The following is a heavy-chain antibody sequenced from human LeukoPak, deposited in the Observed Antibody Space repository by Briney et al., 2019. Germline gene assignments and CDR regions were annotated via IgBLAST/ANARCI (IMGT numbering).Heavy chain of an antibody. CDR3: VRITIFVDYFDY. V-gene: IGHV1-18*01. Sequence: ASVKVSCKASGYTFTRYTISWVRQAPGQGLEWMGGISAHNGNTSYAQKLQGRVTMTTDTSTSTAYMELRSLRSDDTAVYFCVRITIFVDYFDYWGQGTLVTVSS. J-gene: IGHJ4*02. D-gene: IGHD3-3*01. CDR1: GYTFTRYT. CDR2: ISAHNGNT.